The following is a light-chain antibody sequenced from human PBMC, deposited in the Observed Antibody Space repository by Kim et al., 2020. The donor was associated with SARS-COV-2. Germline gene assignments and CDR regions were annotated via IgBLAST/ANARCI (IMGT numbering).Light chain of an antibody. CDR2: GKN. CDR3: NSRDSNDNVV. Sequence: SSELTQDPAVSVALGQTVRITCQGDSLRSYFATWYQQKPGPAPILVIYGKNNRPSGIPDRFSGSSSGNTASLTITGPQAGDEADYYCNSRDSNDNVVFGGGTQLTVL. CDR1: SLRSYF. J-gene: IGLJ2*01. V-gene: IGLV3-19*01.